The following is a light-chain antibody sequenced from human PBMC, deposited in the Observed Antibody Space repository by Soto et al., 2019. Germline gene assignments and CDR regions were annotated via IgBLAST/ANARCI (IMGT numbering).Light chain of an antibody. J-gene: IGKJ4*01. V-gene: IGKV1-33*01. CDR2: DAS. CDR3: QQYLNLLT. CDR1: QDINIY. Sequence: DIQMTQSPSSLSASVGDRVTITCQASQDINIYLNWYQQKPGKAPKLLIYDASNLETGVPSRFSGSGSETEFTFTISRLQPEDIATYFCQQYLNLLTFGGGTKVEIK.